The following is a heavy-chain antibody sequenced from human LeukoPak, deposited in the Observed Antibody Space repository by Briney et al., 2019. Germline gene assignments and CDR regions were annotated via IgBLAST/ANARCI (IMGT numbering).Heavy chain of an antibody. D-gene: IGHD1-26*01. Sequence: GGPLRLSCAASGFTFNSDAMIWVRQAPGKGLERVSTISNSGGSTYYADSVKGRFTISRDNSKNTLYLQMNSLRPEDTAVYYCAKRGGSYIGYFDYWGQGTLVTVSS. CDR1: GFTFNSDA. J-gene: IGHJ4*02. CDR3: AKRGGSYIGYFDY. V-gene: IGHV3-23*01. CDR2: ISNSGGST.